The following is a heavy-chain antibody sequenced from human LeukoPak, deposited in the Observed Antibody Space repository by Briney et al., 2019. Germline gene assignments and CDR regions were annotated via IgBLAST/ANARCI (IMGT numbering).Heavy chain of an antibody. CDR3: ARHVDAPLSPDYYDSSGPFDY. CDR2: INHSGST. V-gene: IGHV4-34*01. Sequence: SETLSLTCAVYGGSFSGYYWSWIRQPPGKGLEWIGEINHSGSTNYNPSLKSRVTISVDTSKNQFSLKLSSVTAADTAVYYCARHVDAPLSPDYYDSSGPFDYWGQGTLVTVSS. J-gene: IGHJ4*02. CDR1: GGSFSGYY. D-gene: IGHD3-22*01.